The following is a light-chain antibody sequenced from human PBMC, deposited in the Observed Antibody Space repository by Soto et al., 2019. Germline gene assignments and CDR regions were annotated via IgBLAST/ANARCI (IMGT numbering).Light chain of an antibody. CDR1: RGHSNYA. CDR3: QTWGTGIRVV. V-gene: IGLV4-69*02. J-gene: IGLJ2*01. CDR2: VNSDGSH. Sequence: QPVLTQSPSASASLGASVKLTCTLSRGHSNYAIAWHQQQPEKGPRFLMKVNSDGSHNKGDGIPDRFSGSSSGAERYLTISSLQSEDEADYYCQTWGTGIRVVFGGGTKLTVL.